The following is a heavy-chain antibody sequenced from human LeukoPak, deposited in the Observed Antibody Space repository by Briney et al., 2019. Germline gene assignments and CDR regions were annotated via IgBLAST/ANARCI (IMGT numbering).Heavy chain of an antibody. J-gene: IGHJ4*02. V-gene: IGHV1-18*01. CDR3: ARRGDYYDSSGYYSPYYFDY. CDR1: GYTFTSYD. CDR2: ISAYNGNT. D-gene: IGHD3-22*01. Sequence: ASVKVSCKASGYTFTSYDINWVRQATGQGLEWMGWISAYNGNTNYAQKLQGRVTMTTDTSTSTAYMELRSLRSDDTAVYYCARRGDYYDSSGYYSPYYFDYWGQGTLVTVSS.